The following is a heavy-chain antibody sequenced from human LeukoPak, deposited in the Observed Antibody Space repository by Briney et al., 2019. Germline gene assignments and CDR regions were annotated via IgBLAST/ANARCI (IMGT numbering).Heavy chain of an antibody. CDR2: IYPGDSDT. Sequence: LGESLKISCKVSGYSFTSYWIGWVRQMPGKGLEWMGIIYPGDSDTRYSPSLQGQVTISADKSINTAYLQWSSLKASDTAMYYCASAYSYIHFDYWGQGTLVTVSS. J-gene: IGHJ4*02. D-gene: IGHD5-18*01. CDR1: GYSFTSYW. CDR3: ASAYSYIHFDY. V-gene: IGHV5-51*01.